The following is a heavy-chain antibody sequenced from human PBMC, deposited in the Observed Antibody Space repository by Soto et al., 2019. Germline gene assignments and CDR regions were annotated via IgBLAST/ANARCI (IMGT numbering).Heavy chain of an antibody. Sequence: GGSLRLSCAASGFTFSDYYMSWIRQAPGKGLEWVSYISSSGSTIYYADSVKGRFTISRDNAKNSLYLQMNSLRAEDTAVYYCARGRSYCSSTSCHTAFDIWGQGTMVTVSS. D-gene: IGHD2-2*02. V-gene: IGHV3-11*01. J-gene: IGHJ3*02. CDR1: GFTFSDYY. CDR2: ISSSGSTI. CDR3: ARGRSYCSSTSCHTAFDI.